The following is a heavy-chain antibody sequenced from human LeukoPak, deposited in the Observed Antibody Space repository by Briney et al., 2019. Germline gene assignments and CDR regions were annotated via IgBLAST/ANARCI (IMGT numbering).Heavy chain of an antibody. CDR3: ARCDRSYHWFDP. CDR2: INGDNGNT. V-gene: IGHV1-18*01. CDR1: GYTFTSYG. Sequence: ASVKVSCKASGYTFTSYGISWVRQAPGQGLEWMGWINGDNGNTNYAQKLQGRVTMTTDTSTSTAYMELRSLRSDDTAVYYCARCDRSYHWFDPWGQGTLVIVSS. J-gene: IGHJ5*02. D-gene: IGHD1-26*01.